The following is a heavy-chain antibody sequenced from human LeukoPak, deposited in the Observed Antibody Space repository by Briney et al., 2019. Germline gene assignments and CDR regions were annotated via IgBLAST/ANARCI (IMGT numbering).Heavy chain of an antibody. V-gene: IGHV3-48*01. CDR3: ARGRGSYGYFFDY. J-gene: IGHJ4*02. CDR2: ISSRNTPI. D-gene: IGHD1-26*01. Sequence: GGSLRLSCAASGFTFSNYNMNWVRQAPGKGLEWVSYISSRNTPIFYADSVKGRFTISRDNSKNTLYLQMNSLRAEDTAVYYCARGRGSYGYFFDYWGQGTLVTVSS. CDR1: GFTFSNYN.